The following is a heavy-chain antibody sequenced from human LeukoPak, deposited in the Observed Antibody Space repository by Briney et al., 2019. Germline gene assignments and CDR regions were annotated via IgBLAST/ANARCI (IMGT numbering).Heavy chain of an antibody. CDR3: ARTQYCSSSTSCYFGYFDY. CDR1: GDSVSSASYY. V-gene: IGHV4-61*01. Sequence: SETLSLTCTVSGDSVSSASYYWSWIRQPPGKGLEWIAYVYYTGSTNYNPSLKSRVTISLDMSKNQFSLKLSSVTAADTAVYYCARTQYCSSSTSCYFGYFDYWGQGTLATVS. J-gene: IGHJ4*02. D-gene: IGHD2-2*01. CDR2: VYYTGST.